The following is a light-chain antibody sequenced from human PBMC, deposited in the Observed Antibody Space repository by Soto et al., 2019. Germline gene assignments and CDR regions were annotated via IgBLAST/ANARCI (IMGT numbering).Light chain of an antibody. Sequence: DIQMTQSPSSLSASVGDRVTITCRASQSISSYLNWYQHKPGKAPKLLIYAASSLQSGVPSRFSGSGSGTDFTLTISSLQPEDFATYYCQQSYSTPSHTFGGGTKVEIK. CDR3: QQSYSTPSHT. CDR1: QSISSY. CDR2: AAS. J-gene: IGKJ4*01. V-gene: IGKV1-39*01.